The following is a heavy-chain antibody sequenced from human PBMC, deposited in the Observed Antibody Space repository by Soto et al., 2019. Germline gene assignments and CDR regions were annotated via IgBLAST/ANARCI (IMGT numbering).Heavy chain of an antibody. CDR1: GFTFRSFT. CDR2: ISTNSAYI. D-gene: IGHD6-13*01. CDR3: TRDASRDSSARGWFDP. V-gene: IGHV3-21*01. Sequence: GGSLRLSCAASGFTFRSFTMNWVRQAPGKGLEWVSTISTNSAYIYYTDALRGRFTISRDNAKNSLHLQMNSLRAEDTAVYYCTRDASRDSSARGWFDPWGPGTLVTVSS. J-gene: IGHJ5*02.